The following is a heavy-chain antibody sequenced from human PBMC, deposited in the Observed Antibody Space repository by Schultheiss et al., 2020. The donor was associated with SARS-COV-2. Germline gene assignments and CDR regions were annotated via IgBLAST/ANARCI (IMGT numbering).Heavy chain of an antibody. CDR3: ARAVPDWGSNYFDY. Sequence: GGSLRLSCAASGFTFDDYAMHWVRQAPGKGLEWVSSISWNSGSIVYADSVKGRFTISRDNSKNTLYLQMNSLRAEDTAVYYCARAVPDWGSNYFDYWGQGTLVTVSS. CDR1: GFTFDDYA. D-gene: IGHD7-27*01. CDR2: ISWNSGSI. J-gene: IGHJ4*02. V-gene: IGHV3-9*01.